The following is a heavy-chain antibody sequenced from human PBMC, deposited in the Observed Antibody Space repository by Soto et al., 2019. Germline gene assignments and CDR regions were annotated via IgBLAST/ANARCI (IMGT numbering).Heavy chain of an antibody. CDR2: TSYTGYT. Sequence: SETLSLTCFVSGGSVTSHHWSWIRQLPGQVLQCIAYTSYTGYTNYNPSLQSRLTISLDTSKNQLFVMLISMTAADTAVYYCARDMHAGFTHYFDHWGQGTLDKVFS. V-gene: IGHV4-59*02. CDR3: ARDMHAGFTHYFDH. J-gene: IGHJ4*02. D-gene: IGHD1-1*01. CDR1: GGSVTSHH.